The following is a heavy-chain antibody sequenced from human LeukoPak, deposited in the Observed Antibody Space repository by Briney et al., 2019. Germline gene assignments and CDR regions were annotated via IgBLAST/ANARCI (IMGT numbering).Heavy chain of an antibody. CDR3: AREDGDTAMVP. CDR1: GGSFSGYY. CDR2: INHSGST. D-gene: IGHD5-18*01. Sequence: SETLSLTCAVYGGSFSGYYWSWIRQPPGKGLEWIGEINHSGSTNYNPSPKSRVTISVDTSKNQFSLKLSSVTAADTAVYYCAREDGDTAMVPWGQGTLVTVSS. V-gene: IGHV4-34*01. J-gene: IGHJ5*02.